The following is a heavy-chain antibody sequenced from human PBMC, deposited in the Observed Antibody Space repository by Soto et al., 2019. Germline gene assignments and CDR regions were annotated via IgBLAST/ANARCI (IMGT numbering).Heavy chain of an antibody. V-gene: IGHV3-21*01. D-gene: IGHD1-20*01. Sequence: EVQLVESGGGLVKPGGSLRLSCAASGFTFSSYSMNWVRQAPGKGLEWVSSISSSSSYIYYADSVKGRFTISRDNAKNSLYLQMNSLRAEDTAVYYWARDVFLAANWNDVPAVDYWGQGTLVTFSS. CDR3: ARDVFLAANWNDVPAVDY. J-gene: IGHJ4*02. CDR1: GFTFSSYS. CDR2: ISSSSSYI.